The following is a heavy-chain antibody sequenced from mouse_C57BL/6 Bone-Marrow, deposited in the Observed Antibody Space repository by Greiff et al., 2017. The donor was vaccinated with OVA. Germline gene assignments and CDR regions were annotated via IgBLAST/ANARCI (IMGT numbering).Heavy chain of an antibody. D-gene: IGHD3-1*01. CDR2: INPSSGYT. V-gene: IGHV1-7*01. CDR3: ATLTASLFDY. Sequence: VQVVESGAELAKPGASVKLSCKASGYTFTSYWMHWVKQRPGQGLEWIGYINPSSGYTKYNQKFKDKATLTADESSSTAYMQLSSLTYEDSAVYYCATLTASLFDYWGQGTTLTVSS. J-gene: IGHJ2*01. CDR1: GYTFTSYW.